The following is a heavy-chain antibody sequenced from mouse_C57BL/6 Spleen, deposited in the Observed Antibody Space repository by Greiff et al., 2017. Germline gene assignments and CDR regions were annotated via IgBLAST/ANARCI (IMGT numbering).Heavy chain of an antibody. Sequence: VQLQQSGAELVRPGASVTLSCTASGFNIKDDYMHWVKQRPEQGLEWIGWIDPENGDTEYASKFQGKATITADTSSNTAYLQLSSLTSEDTAVYYCTSYDYGLDYWGQGTTLTVSS. V-gene: IGHV14-4*01. J-gene: IGHJ2*01. CDR2: IDPENGDT. CDR3: TSYDYGLDY. D-gene: IGHD2-4*01. CDR1: GFNIKDDY.